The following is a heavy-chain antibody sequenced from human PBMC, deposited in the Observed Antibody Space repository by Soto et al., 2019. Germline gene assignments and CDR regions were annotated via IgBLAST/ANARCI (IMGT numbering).Heavy chain of an antibody. CDR1: GFTFTSSA. CDR3: AASVAGKYYYYYGMEV. Sequence: SVKVSCKASGFTFTSSAVQWVRQARGQRLEWIGWIVVGSGNTNYAQKFQERVTITRDMSTSTAYMELSSLRSEDTAVYYCAASVAGKYYYYYGMEVWGQGTTVTVSS. J-gene: IGHJ6*01. D-gene: IGHD6-13*01. V-gene: IGHV1-58*01. CDR2: IVVGSGNT.